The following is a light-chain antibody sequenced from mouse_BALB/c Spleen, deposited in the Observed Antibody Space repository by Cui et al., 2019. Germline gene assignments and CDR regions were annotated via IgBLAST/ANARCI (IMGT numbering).Light chain of an antibody. Sequence: QIVLTQSPAIMSASPGEKVTMTCSASSSVSYMYWYQQKPGSSPRLLIYDTSNLASGVPVRFSGSGSGTSYSLTSSRMEAEDAATYYCQQWSSYPPITFGAGTKLELK. J-gene: IGKJ5*01. V-gene: IGKV4-55*01. CDR2: DTS. CDR1: SSVSY. CDR3: QQWSSYPPIT.